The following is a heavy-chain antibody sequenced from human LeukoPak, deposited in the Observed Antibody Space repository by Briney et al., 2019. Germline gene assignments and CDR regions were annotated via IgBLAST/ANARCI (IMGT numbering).Heavy chain of an antibody. Sequence: SETLSLTCTVSGGSISSSSYYWGWIRQPPGKGLEWIGSIYYSGSTYYNPSLKSRVTISVDRSKNQFSLKLNSVTAADTAVYYCARESRTQTNWFDPWGQGTLVIVSS. CDR1: GGSISSSSYY. CDR2: IYYSGST. D-gene: IGHD3/OR15-3a*01. J-gene: IGHJ5*02. V-gene: IGHV4-39*07. CDR3: ARESRTQTNWFDP.